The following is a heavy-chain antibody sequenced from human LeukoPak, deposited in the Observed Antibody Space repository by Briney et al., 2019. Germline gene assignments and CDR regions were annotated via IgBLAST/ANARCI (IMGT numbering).Heavy chain of an antibody. CDR1: GFIFSDHY. CDR2: ISSSGSTI. V-gene: IGHV3-11*01. Sequence: KAGGSLRLSCAASGFIFSDHYMSWIRQAPGKGLEWLSYISSSGSTIYYADSVKGRFTISRDNAKNSLYLQMNSLRAEDTAVYYCAKGGKWDVTPFDYWGQGTLVTVSS. D-gene: IGHD1-26*01. J-gene: IGHJ4*02. CDR3: AKGGKWDVTPFDY.